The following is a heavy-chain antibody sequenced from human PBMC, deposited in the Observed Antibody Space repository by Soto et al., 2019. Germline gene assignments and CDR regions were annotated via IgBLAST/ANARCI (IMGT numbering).Heavy chain of an antibody. CDR1: GFKLSSYA. J-gene: IGHJ5*01. D-gene: IGHD3-16*01. V-gene: IGHV3-23*01. Sequence: ILSCEASGFKLSSYAMSWVRQAPGKGLEWVSLISATGGGTYYADSVKGRFTISRDNSDNTLYLQVHSLRAEDTAVYYCAKDRRAGGNSAFYFDFWGQGAQVTVSS. CDR2: ISATGGGT. CDR3: AKDRRAGGNSAFYFDF.